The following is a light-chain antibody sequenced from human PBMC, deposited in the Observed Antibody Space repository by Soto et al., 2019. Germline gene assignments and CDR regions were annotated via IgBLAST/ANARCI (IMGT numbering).Light chain of an antibody. Sequence: QSALTQPASVSGSPGQSITISCIGTNNDVGGFQYVSWYQHRPGNAPKLMIYEVSNRPSGVSDRFSGSKSGNTASLTISGLQAADEADYYCTSYTTSTTRVFGGGTKLTVL. CDR3: TSYTTSTTRV. V-gene: IGLV2-14*01. CDR2: EVS. CDR1: NNDVGGFQY. J-gene: IGLJ3*02.